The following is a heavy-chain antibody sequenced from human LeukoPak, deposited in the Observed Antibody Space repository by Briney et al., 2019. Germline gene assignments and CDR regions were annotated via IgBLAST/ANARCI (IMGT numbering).Heavy chain of an antibody. CDR3: ARDYCSGGSCYGGHDY. J-gene: IGHJ4*02. CDR2: ISWNGGRT. V-gene: IGHV3-20*04. Sequence: GRSLRLSCAASGFTFDDYGMSWVRHAPGKGLEWVSGISWNGGRTGYADSVMGRFTISRDSAKNSLYLQMNSLRAEDTAFYYCARDYCSGGSCYGGHDYWGQGTLVTVSS. CDR1: GFTFDDYG. D-gene: IGHD2-15*01.